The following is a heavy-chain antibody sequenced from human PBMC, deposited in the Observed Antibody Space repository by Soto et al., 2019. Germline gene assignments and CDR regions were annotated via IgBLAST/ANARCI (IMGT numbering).Heavy chain of an antibody. D-gene: IGHD5-12*01. V-gene: IGHV3-48*03. Sequence: RRLSCAASGFTFSSYEMNWARQAPGKGLEWVSYISTSGSTIYYADSVKGRFTISRDNAKDSLYLQMYTLRAEDTAVYYCVRGETWLQLSYYFDYWGQGTLVTVSS. CDR1: GFTFSSYE. CDR2: ISTSGSTI. CDR3: VRGETWLQLSYYFDY. J-gene: IGHJ4*02.